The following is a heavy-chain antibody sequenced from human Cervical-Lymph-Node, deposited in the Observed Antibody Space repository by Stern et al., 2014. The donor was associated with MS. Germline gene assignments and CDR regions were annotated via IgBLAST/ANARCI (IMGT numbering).Heavy chain of an antibody. D-gene: IGHD6-13*01. CDR3: ARAYSSTWYPGEFFDY. CDR2: INTNTGNP. CDR1: GYTFTSYS. V-gene: IGHV7-4-1*02. Sequence: QMQLVQSGSELKKPGASVKVSCKASGYTFTSYSINWVRQAPGQGLEWMGLINTNTGNPTYARGLTGRFVFSLDTSVSTAYLQITSLKGDDTAVYYCARAYSSTWYPGEFFDYWGQGTLVTVSS. J-gene: IGHJ4*02.